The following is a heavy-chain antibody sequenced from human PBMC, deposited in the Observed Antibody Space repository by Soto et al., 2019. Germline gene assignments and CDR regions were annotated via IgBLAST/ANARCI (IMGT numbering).Heavy chain of an antibody. J-gene: IGHJ6*02. Sequence: SETLSLTCTASNCSISSDSYSWSWIRQTPGKCLEWIGYIYPTGKTYYNPSLKNRANLSIDTYQNQFSLQLTSVTASDTAVYYCARAPPGPAPRWGVWGHGTTVTVYS. D-gene: IGHD3-16*01. CDR2: IYPTGKT. CDR3: ARAPPGPAPRWGV. V-gene: IGHV4-30-2*01. CDR1: NCSISSDSYS.